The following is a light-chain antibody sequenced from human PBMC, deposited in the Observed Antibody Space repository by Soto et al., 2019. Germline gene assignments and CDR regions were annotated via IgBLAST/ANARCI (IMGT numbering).Light chain of an antibody. CDR3: QPHGFSPRT. Sequence: EIVLTQSPDTLSLSPGERATLSCRASQSVTSSYLAWYQHKPGQAPRLLIYGASLRAAGIPDRFSGSASGTDFSLTISRLEPEDFAVYYWQPHGFSPRTFGPGTMVEIK. CDR2: GAS. V-gene: IGKV3-20*01. J-gene: IGKJ1*01. CDR1: QSVTSSY.